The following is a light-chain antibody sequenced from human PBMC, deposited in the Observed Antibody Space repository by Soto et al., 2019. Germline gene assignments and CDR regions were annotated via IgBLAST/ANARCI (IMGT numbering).Light chain of an antibody. CDR1: QSISSW. Sequence: DIQMSQSPSTLSASVGDRVTITCRASQSISSWLAWYQQKPGKAPTLLIYDASSLQSGFPSRFSGSGSGTEFTLTISSLQPDDFATYYCQQYDSYSPYTFGQGTKLEIK. CDR3: QQYDSYSPYT. V-gene: IGKV1-5*01. CDR2: DAS. J-gene: IGKJ2*01.